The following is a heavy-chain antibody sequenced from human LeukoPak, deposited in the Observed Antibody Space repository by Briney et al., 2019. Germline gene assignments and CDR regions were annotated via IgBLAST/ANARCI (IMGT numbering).Heavy chain of an antibody. CDR3: ARDFYYDSSGYYYGNYYYGMDV. CDR2: INPNSGGT. J-gene: IGHJ6*02. V-gene: IGHV1-2*02. Sequence: ASVKVSCKASGYTFTGYYMHWVRQAPGQGLEWMGWINPNSGGTNYAQKFQGRVTMTRDTSISTAYMELSRLRSDDTAVYYCARDFYYDSSGYYYGNYYYGMDVWGQETTVTVSS. CDR1: GYTFTGYY. D-gene: IGHD3-22*01.